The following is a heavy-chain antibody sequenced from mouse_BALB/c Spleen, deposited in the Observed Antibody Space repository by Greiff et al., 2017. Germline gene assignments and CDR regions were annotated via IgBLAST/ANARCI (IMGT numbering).Heavy chain of an antibody. D-gene: IGHD1-1*01. V-gene: IGHV5-6*01. CDR1: GFTFSSYG. Sequence: EVKVVESGGDLVKPGGSLKLSCAASGFTFSSYGMSWVRQTPDKRLEWVATISSGGSYTYYPDSVKGRFTISRDNAKNTLYLQMSSLKSEDTAMYYCARHNTTVVALFDYWGQGTTLTVSS. CDR2: ISSGGSYT. CDR3: ARHNTTVVALFDY. J-gene: IGHJ2*01.